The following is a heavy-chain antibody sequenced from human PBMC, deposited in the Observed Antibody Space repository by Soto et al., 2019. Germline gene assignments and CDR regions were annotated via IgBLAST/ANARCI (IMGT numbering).Heavy chain of an antibody. CDR1: GFTFSSYG. V-gene: IGHV3-23*01. CDR3: AKTDCSSIGCYTIDT. CDR2: IDSGGDAT. J-gene: IGHJ5*02. D-gene: IGHD2-2*02. Sequence: GGSLRLSCGVSGFTFSSYGMSRVRQAPGKGLEWVSSIDSGGDATYYADSVKGRFTISRDNSKNTLYLQMNSLRAEDTALYYCAKTDCSSIGCYTIDTWGQGTLVTVSS.